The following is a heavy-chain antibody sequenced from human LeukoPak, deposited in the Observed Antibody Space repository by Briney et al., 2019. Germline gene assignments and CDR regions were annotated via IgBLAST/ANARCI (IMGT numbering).Heavy chain of an antibody. V-gene: IGHV1-8*01. J-gene: IGHJ3*02. Sequence: ASVKVSCKASGYTFTSYDINWVRQATGQGLEWMGWMNPNSGNTGYAQKFQGRVTITADESTSTAYVELSSLRSEDTAVYYCASSHLVYDYGDPDAFDIWGQGTMVTVSS. CDR2: MNPNSGNT. CDR1: GYTFTSYD. D-gene: IGHD4-17*01. CDR3: ASSHLVYDYGDPDAFDI.